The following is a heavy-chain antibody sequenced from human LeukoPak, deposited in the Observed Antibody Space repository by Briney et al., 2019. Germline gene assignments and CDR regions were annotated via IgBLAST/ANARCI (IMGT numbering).Heavy chain of an antibody. CDR1: GGSISSGSYY. V-gene: IGHV4-61*02. Sequence: PSQTLSLTCTVSGGSISSGSYYWSWIRQPAGKGLEWIGRIYTSGSTNYNPSLKSRVTISVDTSKNQFSLKLSSVTAADTAVYYCARGAVAGPVLVDYWGQGTLVTVSS. CDR2: IYTSGST. J-gene: IGHJ4*02. D-gene: IGHD6-19*01. CDR3: ARGAVAGPVLVDY.